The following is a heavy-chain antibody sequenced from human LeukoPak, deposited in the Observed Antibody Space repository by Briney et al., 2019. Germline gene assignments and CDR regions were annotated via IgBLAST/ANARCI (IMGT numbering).Heavy chain of an antibody. CDR3: ARTIADGSADH. CDR2: IYYSGST. D-gene: IGHD3-10*01. Sequence: SETLSLTCTVSGGSISLYWWSWIRQSPGKGLEWIGYIYYSGSTRYNPSLKSRVTISVDTSKNQFSLKMTSVTAADTAVYYCARTIADGSADHWGQGTLVTVSS. V-gene: IGHV4-59*01. CDR1: GGSISLYW. J-gene: IGHJ4*02.